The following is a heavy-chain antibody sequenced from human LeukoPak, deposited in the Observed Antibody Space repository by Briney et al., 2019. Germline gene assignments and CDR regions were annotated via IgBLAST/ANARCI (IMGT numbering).Heavy chain of an antibody. CDR1: GGSISTYY. Sequence: PSGTLSLTCTVSGGSISTYYWTWLRQPPGKGLEWIGCIYYSGTTHYNPSLKSRVTISVDTSKNQFSLNLSSVTAAGTAVYYCARRVTGRGAYYFDYWDQGTLVTVSS. CDR3: ARRVTGRGAYYFDY. J-gene: IGHJ4*02. D-gene: IGHD1-14*01. CDR2: IYYSGTT. V-gene: IGHV4-59*08.